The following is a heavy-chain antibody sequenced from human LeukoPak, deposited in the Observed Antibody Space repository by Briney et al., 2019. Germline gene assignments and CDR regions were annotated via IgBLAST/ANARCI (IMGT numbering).Heavy chain of an antibody. CDR2: IYYTGST. Sequence: SETLSLTCTVSGGSISTYYWSWIRQPPRKGLEWIGYIYYTGSTNYNPSLKSRVTMSVDASKNQFSLKLTSVTAADTAAYYCVRVSCSGGTCLSPDWGQGTLVTVSS. CDR3: VRVSCSGGTCLSPD. J-gene: IGHJ1*01. CDR1: GGSISTYY. V-gene: IGHV4-59*01. D-gene: IGHD2-15*01.